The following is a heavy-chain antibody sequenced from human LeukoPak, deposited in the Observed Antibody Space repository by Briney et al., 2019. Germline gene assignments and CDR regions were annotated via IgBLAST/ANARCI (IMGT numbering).Heavy chain of an antibody. CDR1: GFTFSSYA. CDR3: ARDLRQWLVFVFDY. Sequence: GRSPRLSCAASGFTFSSYAMHWVRQAPGKGLEWVAVISYDGSNKYYADSVKGRFTISRDNSKNTLYLQMNSLRAEDTAVYYCARDLRQWLVFVFDYWGQGTLVTVSP. V-gene: IGHV3-30-3*01. J-gene: IGHJ4*02. D-gene: IGHD6-19*01. CDR2: ISYDGSNK.